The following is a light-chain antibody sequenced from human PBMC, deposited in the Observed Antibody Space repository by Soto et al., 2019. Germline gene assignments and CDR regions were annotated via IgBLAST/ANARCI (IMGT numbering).Light chain of an antibody. CDR2: EVR. J-gene: IGLJ2*01. Sequence: QSALTQPASVSGSPGQSITISCTGTSSDVGSYNVVSWYQHHPGKAPKLMIYEVRKRPSGVSNRFSGSKSGNTASLTISGLQAEDEADYYCCSYAGRTTFLIFGGGTKLTVL. CDR1: SSDVGSYNV. V-gene: IGLV2-23*02. CDR3: CSYAGRTTFLI.